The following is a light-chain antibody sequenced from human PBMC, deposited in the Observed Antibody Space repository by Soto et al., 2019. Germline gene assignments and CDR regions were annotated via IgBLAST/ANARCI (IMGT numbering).Light chain of an antibody. J-gene: IGLJ2*01. CDR1: SSNIGSNT. CDR2: SNN. V-gene: IGLV1-44*01. Sequence: QSMLTQPPSASGTPGQRVTISCSESSSNIGSNTVNWYQQLPGTAPKLVIYSNNQRPSGVPDRFSGSKSGTSASLAISGLQSEDEADYYCVAWDDSLNGYVVFGGGTKVTVL. CDR3: VAWDDSLNGYVV.